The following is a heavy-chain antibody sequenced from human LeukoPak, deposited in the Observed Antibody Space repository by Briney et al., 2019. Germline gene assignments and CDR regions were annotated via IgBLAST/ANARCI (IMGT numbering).Heavy chain of an antibody. CDR2: IYYSGSP. Sequence: SETLSLTCTVSGGSISSYYWSWIGQPPGKGLEWVGYIYYSGSPNYNPSLKSRVTISVDTSKNQFSLKLSSVTAADTAVYYCARAGGGGFYGDYGYFDYWGQGTLVTVSS. CDR1: GGSISSYY. V-gene: IGHV4-59*01. J-gene: IGHJ4*02. D-gene: IGHD4-17*01. CDR3: ARAGGGGFYGDYGYFDY.